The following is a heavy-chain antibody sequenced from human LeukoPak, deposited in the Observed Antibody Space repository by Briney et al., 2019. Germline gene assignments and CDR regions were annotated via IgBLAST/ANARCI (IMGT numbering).Heavy chain of an antibody. J-gene: IGHJ4*02. CDR1: GFTFSSYE. CDR3: ARALGGVMTTVSPLGDY. CDR2: ISSSGTTI. V-gene: IGHV3-48*03. Sequence: GGSLRLSCAASGFTFSSYEMNWVRQAPGKGLEWVSKISSSGTTIYYADSVKGRFTIPRDNAKNSVYPQMNSLRTEDTAVYYCARALGGVMTTVSPLGDYWGQGTLVTVSS. D-gene: IGHD4-17*01.